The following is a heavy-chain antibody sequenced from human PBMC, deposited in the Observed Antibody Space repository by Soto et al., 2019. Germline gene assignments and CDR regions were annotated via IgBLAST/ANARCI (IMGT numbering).Heavy chain of an antibody. CDR1: GFTFSSYA. D-gene: IGHD3-10*02. CDR2: ISSNGGST. Sequence: GGSLRLSCAASGFTFSSYAMHWVRQAPGKGLEYVSAISSNGGSTYYANSVKGRFTISRDNSKNTLYLQMGSLRAEDMAVYYCARGSKFWQLYIDYWGQGTLVTVSS. V-gene: IGHV3-64*01. CDR3: ARGSKFWQLYIDY. J-gene: IGHJ4*02.